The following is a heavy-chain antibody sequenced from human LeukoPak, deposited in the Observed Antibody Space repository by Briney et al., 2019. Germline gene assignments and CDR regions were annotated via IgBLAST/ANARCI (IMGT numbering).Heavy chain of an antibody. V-gene: IGHV4-59*08. CDR3: ARSRSTYCGGDCCLWYFDY. CDR1: GGSISSYY. Sequence: PSETLSLTCTVSGGSISSYYWSWIRQPPGKGLEWIGYIYYSGSTNYNPSLKSRVTISVDTSKNQFSLKLSSVTAADTAVYYCARSRSTYCGGDCCLWYFDYWGQGTLVTVSS. CDR2: IYYSGST. J-gene: IGHJ4*02. D-gene: IGHD2-21*02.